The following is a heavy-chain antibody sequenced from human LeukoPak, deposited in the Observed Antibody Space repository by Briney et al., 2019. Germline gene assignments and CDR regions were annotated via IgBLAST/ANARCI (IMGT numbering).Heavy chain of an antibody. V-gene: IGHV1-69*02. Sequence: SVKVSCKASGGTFSSYTISWVRQAPGQGLEWMGRIIPILGIANYAQEFQGRVTITADKSTSTAYMELSSLRSEDTAVYYCARAPHYYDSSFFDYWGQGTLVTVSS. CDR1: GGTFSSYT. J-gene: IGHJ4*02. D-gene: IGHD3-22*01. CDR2: IIPILGIA. CDR3: ARAPHYYDSSFFDY.